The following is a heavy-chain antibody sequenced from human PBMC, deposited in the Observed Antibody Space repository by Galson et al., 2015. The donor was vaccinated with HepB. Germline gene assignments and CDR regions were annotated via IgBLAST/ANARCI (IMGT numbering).Heavy chain of an antibody. CDR1: GYTFTTYY. D-gene: IGHD3-22*01. J-gene: IGHJ4*02. Sequence: SVKVSCKASGYTFTTYYIHWVRQAPGQGLEWMGIINPSGGSTSYAQKFQGRVTMTRDTSTSTVYMELSSLRSEDTAVYYCARDVYQTRNYYDSSGYGEFDYWGQGTLVTVSS. CDR2: INPSGGST. CDR3: ARDVYQTRNYYDSSGYGEFDY. V-gene: IGHV1-46*01.